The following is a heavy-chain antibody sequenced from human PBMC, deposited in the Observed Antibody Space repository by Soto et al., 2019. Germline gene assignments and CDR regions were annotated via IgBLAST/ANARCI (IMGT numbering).Heavy chain of an antibody. CDR3: AREGIQLWLQYYFDY. J-gene: IGHJ4*02. CDR1: GDSVSSNSAA. CDR2: TYYRSKWYN. Sequence: PSQTLSLTCAISGDSVSSNSAAWNWIRQSPSRGLEWLERTYYRSKWYNDYAVSVKSRITINPDTSKNQFSLQLNSVTPEDTAVYYCAREGIQLWLQYYFDYWGQGNLVTVS. D-gene: IGHD5-18*01. V-gene: IGHV6-1*01.